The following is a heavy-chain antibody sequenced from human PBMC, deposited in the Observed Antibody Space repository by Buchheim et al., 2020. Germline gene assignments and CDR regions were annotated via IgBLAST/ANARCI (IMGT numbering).Heavy chain of an antibody. V-gene: IGHV4-4*07. CDR2: IYTSGST. D-gene: IGHD3-3*01. Sequence: QVQLQESGPGLVKPSETLSLTCTVSGGSISSYYWSWIRQPAGKGLEWIGRIYTSGSTNYNPSLRSRVTMSVDTSKNHFSLKQSSVTAADTAVYYCGGGPLEGGYYYYGMDVWGQETT. J-gene: IGHJ6*02. CDR1: GGSISSYY. CDR3: GGGPLEGGYYYYGMDV.